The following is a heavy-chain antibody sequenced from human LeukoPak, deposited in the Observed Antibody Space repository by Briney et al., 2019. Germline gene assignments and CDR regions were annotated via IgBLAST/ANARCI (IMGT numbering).Heavy chain of an antibody. V-gene: IGHV3-33*06. CDR1: GFTFSSYD. CDR2: MWSDGSNK. J-gene: IGHJ4*02. Sequence: PGGSLRLSCAASGFTFSSYDMHWVRQAPGKGLEWVAVMWSDGSNKYHADSVKGRFTISRDNSKNTLYLQMNSLRAEDTAVYYCTQNSALDYWGQGTLVTVSS. CDR3: TQNSALDY. D-gene: IGHD2/OR15-2a*01.